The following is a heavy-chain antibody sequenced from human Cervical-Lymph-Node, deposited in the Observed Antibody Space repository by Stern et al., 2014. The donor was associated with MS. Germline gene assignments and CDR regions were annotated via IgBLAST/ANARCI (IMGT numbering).Heavy chain of an antibody. J-gene: IGHJ3*02. CDR1: GYIFSGYY. Sequence: VQLEESGAEVKKPGASAKVSCKASGYIFSGYYMHWVRQAPGQGLEWIGRIYPKSGGENYAQKFQGRVTMTRDTSISTAYMELSRLRSDDTAVYYCARETGHAGGAFDIWGQGTLVTVSS. D-gene: IGHD2-15*01. V-gene: IGHV1-2*06. CDR3: ARETGHAGGAFDI. CDR2: IYPKSGGE.